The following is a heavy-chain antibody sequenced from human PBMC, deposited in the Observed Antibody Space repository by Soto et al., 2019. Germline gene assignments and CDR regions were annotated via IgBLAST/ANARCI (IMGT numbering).Heavy chain of an antibody. D-gene: IGHD3-10*01. CDR1: GGSFSGYY. CDR3: ARDIRGDYGMDV. CDR2: INHSGST. J-gene: IGHJ6*02. V-gene: IGHV4-34*01. Sequence: SETLSLTCGVYGGSFSGYYWSWIRQPPGKGLEWIGEINHSGSTNYNPSLKSRVTISVDTSKNQFSLKLSSVTAADTAVYYCARDIRGDYGMDVWGQGTTVTVSS.